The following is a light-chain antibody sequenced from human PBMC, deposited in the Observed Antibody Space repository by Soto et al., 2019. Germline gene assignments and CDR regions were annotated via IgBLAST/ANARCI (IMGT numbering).Light chain of an antibody. CDR1: QSLSRY. J-gene: IGKJ1*01. CDR3: QQSYSTPPS. Sequence: DIQMTQSPSSVSASLGDRVTITCRASQSLSRYLNWYQQKPGRAPKLLIHAASSLQSGVPSRFSGSGSGTDFTLIISSLQPEDFATYYCQQSYSTPPSFGQGTKVDIK. V-gene: IGKV1-39*01. CDR2: AAS.